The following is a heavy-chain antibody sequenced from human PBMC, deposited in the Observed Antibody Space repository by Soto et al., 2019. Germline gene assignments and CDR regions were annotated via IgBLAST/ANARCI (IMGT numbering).Heavy chain of an antibody. CDR2: NSAYNGNT. D-gene: IGHD6-19*01. CDR1: GYILTSND. Sequence: QVQLVQSGAEVKKPGASVKVSCKTSGYILTSNDITWVRQAPGQGLEWMGWNSAYNGNTKYAQKLQGRVTMTTDTSTSTAYMDLRSLRSDDTAVHYCSIIGVPRGNYWGQGTLVTVSS. CDR3: SIIGVPRGNY. J-gene: IGHJ4*02. V-gene: IGHV1-18*04.